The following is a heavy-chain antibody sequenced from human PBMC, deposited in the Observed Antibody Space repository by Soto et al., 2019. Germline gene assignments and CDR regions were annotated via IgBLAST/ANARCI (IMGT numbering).Heavy chain of an antibody. J-gene: IGHJ5*02. CDR1: GYTFTSYG. V-gene: IGHV1-18*04. Sequence: ASVKVSCKASGYTFTSYGISWVRQAPGQGLEWMGWISAYNGNTNYAQKPQGRVTMTTDTSTSTAYMELRSLRSGDTAVYYCARVAPPYYDFWSGYHPNWFDPWGQGTLVTVSS. D-gene: IGHD3-3*01. CDR3: ARVAPPYYDFWSGYHPNWFDP. CDR2: ISAYNGNT.